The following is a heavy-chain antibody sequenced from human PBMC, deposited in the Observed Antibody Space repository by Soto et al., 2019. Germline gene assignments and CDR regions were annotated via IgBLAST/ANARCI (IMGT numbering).Heavy chain of an antibody. D-gene: IGHD1-26*01. Sequence: QVQLVESGGDVVQPGRSLRLSCAASGFTFSNYGMHWARQAPGKGLEGVAAILYDGSNKYYADSVKGRFTISRDNPKNTLYLKMNILRAEDTAVYDCAGGSYCFDYCGQGTLVTVSS. J-gene: IGHJ4*02. V-gene: IGHV3-33*01. CDR2: ILYDGSNK. CDR1: GFTFSNYG. CDR3: AGGSYCFDY.